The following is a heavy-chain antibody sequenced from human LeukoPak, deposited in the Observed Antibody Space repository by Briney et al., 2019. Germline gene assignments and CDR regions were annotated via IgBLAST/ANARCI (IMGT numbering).Heavy chain of an antibody. CDR3: AKDPEWSPGPGGWFEP. J-gene: IGHJ5*02. V-gene: IGHV3-23*01. CDR1: GFTFSSYA. D-gene: IGHD3-3*01. Sequence: GASLILSCAASGFTFSSYAMSGVRQAPGKGLEWVSAISGSGGSTYYADSVKGRFTISRDNSKNTLYLQMNSLRAEDTAVYYCAKDPEWSPGPGGWFEPWGQGTLVTVSS. CDR2: ISGSGGST.